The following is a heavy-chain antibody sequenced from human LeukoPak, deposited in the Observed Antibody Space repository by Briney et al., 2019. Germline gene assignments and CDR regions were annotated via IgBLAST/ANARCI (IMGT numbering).Heavy chain of an antibody. D-gene: IGHD4-17*01. V-gene: IGHV4-39*01. Sequence: PSETLSLTCTVSGGSISSSGYYWGWIRQPPGKGLEWIGNVYYSGSTYYNPSLKSRVTISVDTSKNQFSLQLSSVTAADTAVYYCARHDYGAKWFDPWGQGTLVTVSS. CDR1: GGSISSSGYY. CDR2: VYYSGST. J-gene: IGHJ5*02. CDR3: ARHDYGAKWFDP.